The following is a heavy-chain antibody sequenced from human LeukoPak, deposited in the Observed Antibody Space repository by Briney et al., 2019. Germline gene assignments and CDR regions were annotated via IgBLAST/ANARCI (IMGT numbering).Heavy chain of an antibody. CDR1: GGTFSSYA. Sequence: GASVKVSCKASGGTFSSYAISWVRQAPGQELEWMGRIIPILGIANYAQKFQGRVAITADKSTSTAYMELSSLRSEDTAVYYCARSQGIAVAGTVGEVDYWGQGTPVTVSS. CDR2: IIPILGIA. V-gene: IGHV1-69*04. J-gene: IGHJ4*02. D-gene: IGHD6-19*01. CDR3: ARSQGIAVAGTVGEVDY.